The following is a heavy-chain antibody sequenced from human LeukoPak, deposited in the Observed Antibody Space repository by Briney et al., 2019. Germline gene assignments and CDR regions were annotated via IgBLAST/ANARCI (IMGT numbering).Heavy chain of an antibody. CDR2: ISRSSSDI. J-gene: IGHJ4*02. V-gene: IGHV3-21*01. CDR1: GFTFSDYY. Sequence: GGSLRLSCAASGFTFSDYYMNWVRQAPGKGLEWVSSISRSSSDIYYADSVKGRFTISRDNAKNSLFLQMNSLRAEDTAVYYCARDPYRGTYYAVYYFDYWGQGSLVTVSS. CDR3: ARDPYRGTYYAVYYFDY. D-gene: IGHD1-26*01.